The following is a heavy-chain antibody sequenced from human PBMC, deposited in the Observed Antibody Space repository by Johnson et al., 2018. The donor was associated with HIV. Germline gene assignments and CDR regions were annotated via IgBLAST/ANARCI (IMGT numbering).Heavy chain of an antibody. CDR2: ISYDGSDK. J-gene: IGHJ3*02. D-gene: IGHD3-22*01. V-gene: IGHV3-30*04. Sequence: VQLVESGGGVVQAGRSLRLSCAASGFTFNSYATHWVRQAPGKGLEWVAVISYDGSDKYYADSVKGRFTISRDNSKKTLYMQMNSLRAEDTAVYYCARGLDYYDSTGFRSASFDIWGQGTMV. CDR1: GFTFNSYA. CDR3: ARGLDYYDSTGFRSASFDI.